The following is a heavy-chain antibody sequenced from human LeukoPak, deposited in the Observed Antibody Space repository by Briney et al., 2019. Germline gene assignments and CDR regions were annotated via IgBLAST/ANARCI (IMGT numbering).Heavy chain of an antibody. V-gene: IGHV3-30*18. Sequence: GRSVRLSCAASGFTFGTYAMHWVRQAPGKGLEWVAVISYDGRYKYYAASVKGRFTISRDNSKNTLYLQLDSLRSEDTAVYSCGKAPGDFDWLSPIDHWGQGALVTVSS. D-gene: IGHD3-9*01. J-gene: IGHJ4*02. CDR3: GKAPGDFDWLSPIDH. CDR2: ISYDGRYK. CDR1: GFTFGTYA.